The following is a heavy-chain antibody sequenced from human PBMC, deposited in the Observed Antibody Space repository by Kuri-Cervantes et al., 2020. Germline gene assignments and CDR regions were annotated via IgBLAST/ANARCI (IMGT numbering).Heavy chain of an antibody. CDR2: IYYSGST. CDR1: GGSISSSSYY. CDR3: ARGLRYFDWLFKGHWFDP. D-gene: IGHD3-9*01. J-gene: IGHJ5*02. Sequence: SETLSLTCTVSGGSISSSSYYWGWIRQPPGKGLEWIGSIYYSGSTYYNPSLKSRVTISVDTSKNQFSLKLSSVTAADTAVYYCARGLRYFDWLFKGHWFDPWGQGTLVTGAS. V-gene: IGHV4-39*01.